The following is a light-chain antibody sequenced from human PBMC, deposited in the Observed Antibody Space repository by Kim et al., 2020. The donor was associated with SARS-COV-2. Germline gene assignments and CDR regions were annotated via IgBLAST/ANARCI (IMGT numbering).Light chain of an antibody. CDR3: SSRDSSGDHVV. J-gene: IGLJ3*02. CDR2: GKY. CDR1: SLRKYY. V-gene: IGLV3-19*01. Sequence: SSELTQDPAVSVALGQTVRLTCQGDSLRKYYATWYQQRPGQAPTLVLYGKYDRPSGIPGRFSGSASGNTASLTITGAQAEDEGDYYCSSRDSSGDHVVFGGGTQLTVL.